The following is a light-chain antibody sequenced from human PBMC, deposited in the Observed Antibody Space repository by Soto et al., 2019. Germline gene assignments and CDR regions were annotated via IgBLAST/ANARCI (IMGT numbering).Light chain of an antibody. J-gene: IGKJ4*01. CDR3: QQDYNLPLT. CDR2: GAS. CDR1: QSVSSSY. Sequence: EIVMTQSPATLSLSLGERATLSCRASQSVSSSYLSWYQQKPGQAPRLLIYGASTRATGIPARFSGSGSGTDFTLTISSLQPEDFAVYYCQQDYNLPLTFGGGTKVDIK. V-gene: IGKV3D-7*01.